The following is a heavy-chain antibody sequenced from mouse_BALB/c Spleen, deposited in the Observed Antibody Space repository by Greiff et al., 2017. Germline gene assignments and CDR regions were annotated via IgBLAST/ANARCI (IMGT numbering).Heavy chain of an antibody. Sequence: EVKLMESGGGLVQPGGSMKLSCVASGFTFSNYWMNWVRQSPEKGLEWVAEIRLKSNNYATHYAESVKGRFTISRDDSKSSVYLQMNNLRAEDTGIYYCTFIYSGYFDYWGQGTTLTVSS. CDR1: GFTFSNYW. V-gene: IGHV6-6*02. J-gene: IGHJ2*01. CDR2: IRLKSNNYAT. D-gene: IGHD2-1*01. CDR3: TFIYSGYFDY.